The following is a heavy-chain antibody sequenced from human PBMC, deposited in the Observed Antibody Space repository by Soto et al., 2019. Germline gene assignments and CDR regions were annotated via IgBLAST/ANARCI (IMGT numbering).Heavy chain of an antibody. CDR3: ARRAGYSSSWYTDPGVFPYYYYGMDV. Sequence: EVQLVESGGGLVQPGGSLRLSCAASGFTFSSYSMNWVRQAPGKGLEWVSYISSSSSTIYYADSVKGRFTISRDNAKNSLYLQMNSLRDEDTAVYYCARRAGYSSSWYTDPGVFPYYYYGMDVW. D-gene: IGHD6-13*01. J-gene: IGHJ6*01. CDR2: ISSSSSTI. V-gene: IGHV3-48*02. CDR1: GFTFSSYS.